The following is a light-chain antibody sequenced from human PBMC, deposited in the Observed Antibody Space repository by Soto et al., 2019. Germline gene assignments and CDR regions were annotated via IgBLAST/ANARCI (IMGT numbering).Light chain of an antibody. CDR3: CSSGGSPTYV. CDR1: SSNVGSYKL. CDR2: EVN. Sequence: QSVLTQPASVSGSPGQSITISCTGTSSNVGSYKLVSWYQQHPGKAPKLMIFEVNKRPSGISNRFSGSKSGNTASLTMSGLTVEDEADYYCCSSGGSPTYVFGTGSKVTVL. V-gene: IGLV2-23*02. J-gene: IGLJ1*01.